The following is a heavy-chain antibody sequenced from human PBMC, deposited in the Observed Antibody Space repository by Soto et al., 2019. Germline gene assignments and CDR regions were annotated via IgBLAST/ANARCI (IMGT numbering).Heavy chain of an antibody. J-gene: IGHJ1*01. CDR2: ISSSSSYI. V-gene: IGHV3-21*06. CDR1: GFTFSSYS. Sequence: EVQLVESGGGLVKPGGSLRLSCAASGFTFSSYSMNWVRQAPGKGLEWVSCISSSSSYIYYTDSVKGRFTISRVNAKNSLYLQMKSLRAEDTAVYYCARGRKARNEYFHHWGQGTLVTGSS. CDR3: ARGRKARNEYFHH. D-gene: IGHD4-4*01.